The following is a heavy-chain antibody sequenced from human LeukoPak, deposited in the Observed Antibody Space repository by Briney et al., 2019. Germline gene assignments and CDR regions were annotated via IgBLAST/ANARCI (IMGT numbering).Heavy chain of an antibody. CDR3: ARGASGYYQNWLDP. CDR2: ISAYNGNT. J-gene: IGHJ5*02. Sequence: ASVKVSCKPSGYTFTSYGISWVRQAPGQGLEWMGWISAYNGNTNYAQKLQCRVTMTTDTSTSTAYMELRSLRSDDTAVYYCARGASGYYQNWLDPWGQGTLVTVSS. V-gene: IGHV1-18*01. D-gene: IGHD3-22*01. CDR1: GYTFTSYG.